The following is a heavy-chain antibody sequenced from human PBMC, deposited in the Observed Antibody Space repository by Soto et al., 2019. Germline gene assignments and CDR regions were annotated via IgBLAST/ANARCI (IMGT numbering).Heavy chain of an antibody. CDR1: GFDFSVYW. D-gene: IGHD2-2*01. CDR3: VKDGGYCSSATCYSPRNHYFDA. J-gene: IGHJ5*02. Sequence: VGSLRLSCAASGFDFSVYWMSWFRQAPGKGPEWVANIKFDGSEKQYVDSVKGRFTISRDNARNSVFLQMNSLRAGDTAVYYCVKDGGYCSSATCYSPRNHYFDAWGQGTLVTVSS. CDR2: IKFDGSEK. V-gene: IGHV3-7*03.